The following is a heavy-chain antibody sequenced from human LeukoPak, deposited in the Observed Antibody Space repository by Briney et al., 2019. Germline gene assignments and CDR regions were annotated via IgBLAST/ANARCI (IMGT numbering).Heavy chain of an antibody. V-gene: IGHV1-18*01. J-gene: IGHJ6*02. CDR2: ISADNGNT. Sequence: ASVKLSCNASGYTFTSYGISWVRHGPGQGLEWVGWISADNGNTNYAEKLQGRVTMTTDTSTSTAYMELRSLRSDDTAVYYCARFRCSSTSCYGRYYGMDVWGQGTTVTVSS. D-gene: IGHD2-2*01. CDR1: GYTFTSYG. CDR3: ARFRCSSTSCYGRYYGMDV.